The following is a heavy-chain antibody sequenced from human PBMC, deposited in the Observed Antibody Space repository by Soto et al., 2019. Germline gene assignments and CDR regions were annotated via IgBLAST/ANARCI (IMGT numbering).Heavy chain of an antibody. J-gene: IGHJ4*02. CDR3: ARGIIDVGYNPYCDY. Sequence: QVQLVESGGGVVQPGRSLRLSCAASGFTFSSYGMHWVRQAPGKGLEWVAVIWYDGSNKYYADSVKGRFTISRDNSKNTLYLQLNSLRAEDTAVYYCARGIIDVGYNPYCDYWGQGTLVTVSS. CDR1: GFTFSSYG. CDR2: IWYDGSNK. V-gene: IGHV3-33*01. D-gene: IGHD5-12*01.